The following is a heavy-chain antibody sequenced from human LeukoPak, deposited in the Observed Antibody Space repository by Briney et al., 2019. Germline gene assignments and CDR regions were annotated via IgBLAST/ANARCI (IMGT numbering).Heavy chain of an antibody. Sequence: PSETLSLTCAVYGGYFSGYYWSWIRQPPGEGLEWIGEINHSGSTNYNPSLESRVTISVDTSKNQFSLKLSSVTAADTAVYYCASFRYPFDYLGQGTLVTVSS. CDR1: GGYFSGYY. CDR2: INHSGST. J-gene: IGHJ4*02. D-gene: IGHD1-1*01. V-gene: IGHV4-34*01. CDR3: ASFRYPFDY.